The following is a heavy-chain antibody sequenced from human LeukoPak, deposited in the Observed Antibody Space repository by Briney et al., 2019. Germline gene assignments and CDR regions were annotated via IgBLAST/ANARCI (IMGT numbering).Heavy chain of an antibody. V-gene: IGHV4-30-4*08. CDR2: IYYSGST. J-gene: IGHJ6*03. CDR1: GGSISSGDYY. Sequence: TLSLTCTVSGGSISSGDYYWSWIRQPPGKGLEWIGYIYYSGSTYYNPSLKSRVTISVDTSKNQFSLKLSSVTAADTAVYYCASRGTLAAAGGYYYYYYMDVWGKGTTVTVSS. CDR3: ASRGTLAAAGGYYYYYYMDV. D-gene: IGHD6-13*01.